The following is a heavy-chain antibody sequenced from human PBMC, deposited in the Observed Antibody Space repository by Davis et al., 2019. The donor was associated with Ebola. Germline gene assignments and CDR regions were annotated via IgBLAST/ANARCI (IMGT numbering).Heavy chain of an antibody. Sequence: GGSPRLSCAASGFTFYNHAMSWVRQAPGKGLEWVSAITSSGGSTYYADSVRGRFSISRDNPKNTLYLQINSLRADDTAVYYCVKDMIDEGLTSPHPDFQHWGQGTLVTVSS. J-gene: IGHJ1*01. D-gene: IGHD3-22*01. CDR1: GFTFYNHA. V-gene: IGHV3-23*01. CDR3: VKDMIDEGLTSPHPDFQH. CDR2: ITSSGGST.